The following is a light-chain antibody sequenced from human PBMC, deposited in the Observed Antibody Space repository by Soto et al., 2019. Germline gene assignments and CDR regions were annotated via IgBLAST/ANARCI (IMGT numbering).Light chain of an antibody. V-gene: IGKV3-11*01. J-gene: IGKJ5*01. CDR2: DAS. CDR1: QRVSSY. CDR3: QQRSNWPIT. Sequence: EIVLTQSPATLSLSPGERATLSCRASQRVSSYLAWYQQKPGQAPRLLIYDASNRATVIPARFSGSGSGTDITLTISSLEPEDFAVYYCQQRSNWPITFGQGTRLEIK.